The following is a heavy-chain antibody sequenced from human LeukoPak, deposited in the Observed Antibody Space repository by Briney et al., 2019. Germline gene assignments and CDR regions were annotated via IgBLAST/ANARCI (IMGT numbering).Heavy chain of an antibody. CDR3: ARGTMVRGVIRHFDY. V-gene: IGHV4-34*01. D-gene: IGHD3-10*01. J-gene: IGHJ4*02. Sequence: NHSETLSLTCAVYGGSFSGYYWSWIRHPPGKGLEWIGEINHSGSTTYNPSLKSRVTISVDTSKNQFSLKLSSVTAADTAVYYCARGTMVRGVIRHFDYWGQGTLVTVSS. CDR1: GGSFSGYY. CDR2: INHSGST.